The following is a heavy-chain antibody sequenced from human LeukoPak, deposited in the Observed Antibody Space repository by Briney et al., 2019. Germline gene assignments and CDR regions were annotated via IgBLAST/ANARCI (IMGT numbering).Heavy chain of an antibody. CDR1: GFALSTSGVG. CDR3: AHRQRYSSRWYPCDY. V-gene: IGHV2-5*02. D-gene: IGHD6-19*01. Sequence: SGPTLVKPTQTLTLTCTFSGFALSTSGVGVGWIRQPPGKALEWLALIYWDDDKRYSPSLKSRLTITKDTSKNQVVLTMTNMDPVDTATYYCAHRQRYSSRWYPCDYWGQGTLVTVSS. CDR2: IYWDDDK. J-gene: IGHJ4*02.